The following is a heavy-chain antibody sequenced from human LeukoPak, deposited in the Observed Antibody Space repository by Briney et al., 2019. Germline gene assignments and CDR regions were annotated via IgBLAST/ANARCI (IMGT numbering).Heavy chain of an antibody. D-gene: IGHD3-10*01. V-gene: IGHV4-34*01. CDR3: ARLGTRSDVQGVSPHPFRY. CDR2: INHSGST. J-gene: IGHJ4*02. Sequence: SETLSLTCAVYGGSFSGYYWSWIRQPPGKGLEWIGEINHSGSTNYNPSLKSRVTISVDTSKNQFSLKLSSVTAADTAVYYCARLGTRSDVQGVSPHPFRYWGQGTLVTVSS. CDR1: GGSFSGYY.